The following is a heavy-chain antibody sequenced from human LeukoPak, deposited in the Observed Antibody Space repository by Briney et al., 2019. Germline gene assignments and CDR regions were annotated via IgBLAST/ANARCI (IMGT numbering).Heavy chain of an antibody. J-gene: IGHJ3*02. CDR3: AGGSLGYSSSWYRAFDI. CDR1: GGTFSSYA. CDR2: IIPIFGTA. D-gene: IGHD6-13*01. V-gene: IGHV1-69*05. Sequence: ASVKVSCKASGGTFSSYAISWVRQAPGQGLEWMGGIIPIFGTANYAQKFQGRVMITTDESTSTAYMELSSLRSEDTAVYYCAGGSLGYSSSWYRAFDIWGQGTMVTVSS.